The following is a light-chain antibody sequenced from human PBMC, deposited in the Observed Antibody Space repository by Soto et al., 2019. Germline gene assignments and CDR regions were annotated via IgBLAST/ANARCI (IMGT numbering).Light chain of an antibody. V-gene: IGKV1-39*01. CDR1: QSIGGF. J-gene: IGKJ4*01. CDR2: AAS. Sequence: DIQMTQSPSSLSVSVGDRVTITCRASQSIGGFLNWYQQKLGKAPKLLIYAASSLQSGVPSRFSGSGSGTDFTITISSLQPEDFATYYCQQSDSTPLTFGGGTKVEI. CDR3: QQSDSTPLT.